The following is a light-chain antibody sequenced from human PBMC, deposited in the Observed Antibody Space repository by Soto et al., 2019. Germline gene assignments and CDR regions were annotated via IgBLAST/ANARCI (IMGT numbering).Light chain of an antibody. CDR1: QSISSW. CDR3: QQYNSYPT. Sequence: DIQMTPSPSTLSASVGDRVTITFRASQSISSWLAWYQQKPGKAPKLLIYDASSLESGVPSRFSGSGSGTEFTLTISSLQPDDFATYYCQQYNSYPTFGQGTKVDIK. V-gene: IGKV1-5*01. CDR2: DAS. J-gene: IGKJ1*01.